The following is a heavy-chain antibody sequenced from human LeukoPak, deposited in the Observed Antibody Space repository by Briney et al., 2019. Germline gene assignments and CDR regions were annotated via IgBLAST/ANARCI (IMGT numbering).Heavy chain of an antibody. CDR3: AREHGDYEYFQH. V-gene: IGHV3-7*01. Sequence: GGSLRLSCAASGFTFSSYWMSWVRQAPGKWLEWVANIKQDGSEKYYVDSVKGRSTISRDNAENSLYLQMNSLRAEDTAVYYCAREHGDYEYFQHWGQGTLVTVSS. CDR2: IKQDGSEK. J-gene: IGHJ1*01. D-gene: IGHD4-17*01. CDR1: GFTFSSYW.